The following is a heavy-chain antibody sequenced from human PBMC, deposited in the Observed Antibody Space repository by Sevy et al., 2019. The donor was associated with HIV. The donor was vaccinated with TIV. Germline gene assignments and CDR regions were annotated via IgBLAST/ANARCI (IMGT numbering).Heavy chain of an antibody. D-gene: IGHD3-3*01. CDR1: GFGLNGNA. Sequence: GGSLRLSCAASGFGLNGNAMSWVRQAPGKGLEWVAAIHGGDDTTHYGDSVKGRFTISRDSFKNILYLQMDSLRVEDTAVYYRAKVILGWAFDYWGHGTLVTVSS. J-gene: IGHJ4*01. CDR3: AKVILGWAFDY. V-gene: IGHV3-23*01. CDR2: IHGGDDTT.